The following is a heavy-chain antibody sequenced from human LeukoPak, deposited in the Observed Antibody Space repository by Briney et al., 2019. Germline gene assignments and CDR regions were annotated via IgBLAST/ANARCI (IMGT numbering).Heavy chain of an antibody. D-gene: IGHD3-10*01. J-gene: IGHJ5*01. CDR1: GDSVSSNSTG. CDR2: TYDRSKWDN. V-gene: IGHV6-1*01. CDR3: AGGHGGSWFDS. Sequence: SQTLSLTCAVSGDSVSSNSTGWNCLRQSPSIGLEWLVRTYDRSKWDNDYAVSLKSRITFNPDTSKNQFSLPLNSVPPEDTAVYYCAGGHGGSWFDSWGQGTLVTVSS.